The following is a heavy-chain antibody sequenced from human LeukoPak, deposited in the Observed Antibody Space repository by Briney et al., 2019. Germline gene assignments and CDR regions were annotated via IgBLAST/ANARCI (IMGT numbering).Heavy chain of an antibody. Sequence: GGSLRLSCAASGFTFSSYWMSWVRQAPGKGLEWVANVKQDGSEKYYVDSVKGRFTISRDNSENTLYLQMNSLRVEDTAIYYCAKSTAPCSRGSCYSALESWGQGTLVTVSS. CDR2: VKQDGSEK. V-gene: IGHV3-7*03. J-gene: IGHJ4*02. CDR3: AKSTAPCSRGSCYSALES. D-gene: IGHD2-15*01. CDR1: GFTFSSYW.